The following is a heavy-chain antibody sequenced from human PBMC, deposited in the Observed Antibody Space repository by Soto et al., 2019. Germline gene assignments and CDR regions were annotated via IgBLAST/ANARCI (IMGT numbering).Heavy chain of an antibody. D-gene: IGHD5-12*01. V-gene: IGHV3-21*02. Sequence: VRLVESGGGPVKPGGSLRLSCAASGFTFSSYGMNWVRQAPGKGLEWISSISSSSDYIYESDSVKGRFTISRDDAKTSLYLQMNGLRAEDTAVYYCASDNVASLLVATPGFAPWGQGTLVTVSS. CDR1: GFTFSSYG. J-gene: IGHJ5*02. CDR2: ISSSSDYI. CDR3: ASDNVASLLVATPGFAP.